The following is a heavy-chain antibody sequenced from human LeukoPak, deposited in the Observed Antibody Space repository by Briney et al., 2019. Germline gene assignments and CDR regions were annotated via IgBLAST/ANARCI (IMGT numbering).Heavy chain of an antibody. V-gene: IGHV1-18*01. J-gene: IGHJ4*02. CDR2: ISAYNGHT. Sequence: ASVKVSCKTSGYSENFYGITWVRQVAGQGLEWMGWISAYNGHTKYAQKFQGRVTMTTDTSTSTAYMELRSLRSDDTAVYYCGRGFPPRRDYDSRGYYSYYFDYWGQGTLVTVSS. CDR3: GRGFPPRRDYDSRGYYSYYFDY. D-gene: IGHD3-22*01. CDR1: GYSENFYG.